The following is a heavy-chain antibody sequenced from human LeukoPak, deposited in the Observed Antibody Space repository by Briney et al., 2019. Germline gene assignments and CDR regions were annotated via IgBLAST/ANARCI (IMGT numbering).Heavy chain of an antibody. Sequence: GGSLRLSCAASGFTFSSYSMNWVRQAPGKGLEWGSYISSSGSTIYYADSVKGRFTIPRDNAISSLYLQLNSLRAEDTAVYYCAREQVGQPMDYWGQGTLVIVSS. CDR3: AREQVGQPMDY. J-gene: IGHJ4*02. D-gene: IGHD3/OR15-3a*01. CDR1: GFTFSSYS. V-gene: IGHV3-48*04. CDR2: ISSSGSTI.